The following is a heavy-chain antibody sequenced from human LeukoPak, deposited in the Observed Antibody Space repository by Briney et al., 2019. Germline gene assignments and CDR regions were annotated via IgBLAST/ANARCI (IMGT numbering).Heavy chain of an antibody. J-gene: IGHJ4*02. CDR3: ARDNSGWSVDY. CDR2: MNPNSGNT. V-gene: IGHV1-8*02. D-gene: IGHD6-19*01. Sequence: ASVKVSCKASGGTFSSYDINWVRQATGQGLEWMGWMNPNSGNTGYAQKLQGRVSMTLDTSTSTVYMELNSLESEDTAMYYCARDNSGWSVDYWGQGTLVTVSS. CDR1: GGTFSSYD.